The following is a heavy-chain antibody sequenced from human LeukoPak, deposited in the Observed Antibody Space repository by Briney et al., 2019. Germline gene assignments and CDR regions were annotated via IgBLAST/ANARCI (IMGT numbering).Heavy chain of an antibody. CDR2: IKEDGSEK. J-gene: IGHJ5*02. CDR3: AKGASSAMWFDP. V-gene: IGHV3-7*01. D-gene: IGHD3-16*01. CDR1: KFTFSSYW. Sequence: PGGCLRLSCAASKFTFSSYWMHWVRQAPGKGLEWVANIKEDGSEKHHVDSVKGRFTISRDNARNSVFLQMNSLRVEDTAIYYCAKGASSAMWFDPWGQGTLVTVSS.